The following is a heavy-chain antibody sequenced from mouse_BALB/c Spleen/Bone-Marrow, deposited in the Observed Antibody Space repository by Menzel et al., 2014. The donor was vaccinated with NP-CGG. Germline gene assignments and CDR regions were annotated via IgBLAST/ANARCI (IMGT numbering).Heavy chain of an antibody. CDR2: IDPANGNT. V-gene: IGHV14-3*02. J-gene: IGHJ2*01. CDR1: GFNIKDTY. D-gene: IGHD2-4*01. CDR3: ARFPYDYGGGDY. Sequence: EVQLQQSGAELVKPGASVKLSCTASGFNIKDTYMHSVKQRPEQGLEWIGRIDPANGNTKYDPKFQGKATITADTSSNTAYPQLSSLTSEDTAVYYCARFPYDYGGGDYWGQGTTLTVSS.